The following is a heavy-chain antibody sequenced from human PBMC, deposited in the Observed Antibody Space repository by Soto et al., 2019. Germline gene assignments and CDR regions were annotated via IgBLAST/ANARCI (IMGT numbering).Heavy chain of an antibody. V-gene: IGHV2-26*01. D-gene: IGHD3-3*01. Sequence: QVTLKESGPVLVKPTETLTLTCTVSGFSLSNARMGVSWIRQPPGKALEWLAHIFSNDEKSYSTSLKSRLTLSKDTSKSQVVLTMTNMDPVDTATYYCARIRDYDFWSGYYPPYYFDYWGQGTLVTVSS. CDR2: IFSNDEK. CDR3: ARIRDYDFWSGYYPPYYFDY. CDR1: GFSLSNARMG. J-gene: IGHJ4*02.